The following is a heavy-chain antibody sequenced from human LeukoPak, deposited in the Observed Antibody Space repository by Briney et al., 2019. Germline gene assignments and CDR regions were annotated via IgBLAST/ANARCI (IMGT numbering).Heavy chain of an antibody. V-gene: IGHV3-23*01. CDR2: ISGSGGST. CDR1: GFTFSSYA. Sequence: GGSLRLSCAASGFTFSSYAMSWVRQAPGKGLEWVSAISGSGGSTYYADSVKGRFTISRDNSKNTLYLQMNSLRTEDTAVYYCAKDPWYYDSSGPYWGQGTLVTVSS. CDR3: AKDPWYYDSSGPY. J-gene: IGHJ4*02. D-gene: IGHD3-22*01.